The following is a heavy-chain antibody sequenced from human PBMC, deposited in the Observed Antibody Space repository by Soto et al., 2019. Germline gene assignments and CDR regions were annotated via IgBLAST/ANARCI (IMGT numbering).Heavy chain of an antibody. D-gene: IGHD1-7*01. CDR2: ISWNSGSI. Sequence: EVQLVESGGGLVQPGRSLRLSCAASGFTFDDYAMHWVRQAPGKGLEWVSGISWNSGSIGYADSVKGRFTISRDNAKNSLYLQMNSLRAEDTALYYCAKDLGTGTTLDYWGQGTLVTVSS. V-gene: IGHV3-9*01. J-gene: IGHJ4*02. CDR1: GFTFDDYA. CDR3: AKDLGTGTTLDY.